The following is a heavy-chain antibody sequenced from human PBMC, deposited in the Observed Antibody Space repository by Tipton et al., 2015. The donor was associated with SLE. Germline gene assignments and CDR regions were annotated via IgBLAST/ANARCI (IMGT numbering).Heavy chain of an antibody. CDR3: AREEGRGPFDY. CDR2: INYSGST. V-gene: IGHV4-34*01. CDR1: GGSFSGYY. Sequence: TLSLTCAVYGGSFSGYYWSWIRQPPGKGLEWIGEINYSGSTYYNPSLKSRVTISVDTSKNQFSLKLSSVTAADTAVYYCAREEGRGPFDYWGQGTLVTVSS. D-gene: IGHD3-10*01. J-gene: IGHJ4*02.